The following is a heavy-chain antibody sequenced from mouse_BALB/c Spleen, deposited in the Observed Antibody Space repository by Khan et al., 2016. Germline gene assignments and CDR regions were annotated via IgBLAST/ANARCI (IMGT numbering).Heavy chain of an antibody. J-gene: IGHJ2*01. CDR1: GYSITSDYA. CDR2: ISYSGST. CDR3: ARSGGNYEDYFDY. D-gene: IGHD2-1*01. V-gene: IGHV3-2*02. Sequence: QLKESGPGLVKPSQSLSLTCTVTGYSITSDYAWNWIRQFPGNKLEWMGYISYSGSTSYNPSLKSRISITRDTSKNQFFLQLNSVTTEDTATYYCARSGGNYEDYFDYWGQGTTLTVSS.